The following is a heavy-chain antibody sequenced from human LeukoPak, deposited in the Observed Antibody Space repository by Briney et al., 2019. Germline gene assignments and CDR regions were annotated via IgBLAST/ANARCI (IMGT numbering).Heavy chain of an antibody. Sequence: PSQTLSLTCTVSGGSISSSSYYWGWVRQPPGKGLEWIGSIYYSGCTYYNPSLKSRVTISVDTSKNQFSLKLSSVTAADTAVYYCARHDGTSRPRYYFDYWGQGTLVTVSS. D-gene: IGHD2-2*01. CDR1: GGSISSSSYY. CDR2: IYYSGCT. V-gene: IGHV4-39*01. J-gene: IGHJ4*02. CDR3: ARHDGTSRPRYYFDY.